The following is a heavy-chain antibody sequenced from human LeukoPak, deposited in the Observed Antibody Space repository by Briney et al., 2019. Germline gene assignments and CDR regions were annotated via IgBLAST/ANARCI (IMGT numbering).Heavy chain of an antibody. J-gene: IGHJ2*01. CDR3: ARGHCNSRNCYWHFDL. D-gene: IGHD2/OR15-2a*01. Sequence: GGSLRLSCDASGFTFSDYYMSWIRQAPGKGLEWLSYITGTDHSMRYADSVKGRFAISRDNAKNSLYLQLNSLGAEDTAVYYCARGHCNSRNCYWHFDLWGRGTRVTVSS. CDR2: ITGTDHSM. V-gene: IGHV3-11*01. CDR1: GFTFSDYY.